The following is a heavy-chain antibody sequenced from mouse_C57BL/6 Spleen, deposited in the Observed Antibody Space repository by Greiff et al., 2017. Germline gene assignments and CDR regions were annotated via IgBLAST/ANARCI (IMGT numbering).Heavy chain of an antibody. CDR1: GYTFTSYW. J-gene: IGHJ4*01. CDR3: ARYRSSRYYAMDY. Sequence: QVQLQQPGTELVKPGASVKLSCKASGYTFTSYWMHWVKQRPGQGLEWIGNINPSNGGTNYNEKFKSKATLTVDKSSSTAYMQLSSLPSEVSAVYSCARYRSSRYYAMDYWGQGTSVTVSS. D-gene: IGHD1-1*01. V-gene: IGHV1-53*01. CDR2: INPSNGGT.